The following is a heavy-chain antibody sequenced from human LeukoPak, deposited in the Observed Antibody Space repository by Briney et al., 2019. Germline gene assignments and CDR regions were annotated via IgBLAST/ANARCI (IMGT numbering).Heavy chain of an antibody. J-gene: IGHJ2*01. V-gene: IGHV3-7*05. CDR1: GFTFSSYW. CDR3: ARDPPTGWCFDL. CDR2: IKPDGSEK. D-gene: IGHD1-1*01. Sequence: GRSLRLSCAASGFTFSSYWMTWVRQAPGKGLEWVANIKPDGSEKRYVDSVRGRFTISRDNAKNSLYLQMNSLRAEDTAVYYCARDPPTGWCFDLWGRGTLVTVSS.